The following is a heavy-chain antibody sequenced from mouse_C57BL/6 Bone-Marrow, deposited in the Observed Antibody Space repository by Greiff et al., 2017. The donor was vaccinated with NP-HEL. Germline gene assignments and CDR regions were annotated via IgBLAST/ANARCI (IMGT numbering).Heavy chain of an antibody. V-gene: IGHV1-53*01. J-gene: IGHJ4*01. D-gene: IGHD3-2*02. CDR3: ASLSSGYAMDY. Sequence: QVQLQQPGTELVKPGASVKLSCKASGYTFTSYWMHWVKQRPGPVLEWIGNINPSNGGTNYNEKFKGKATLTVDKSSSTAYMQLSSLTSEDSAVYYCASLSSGYAMDYWGQGTSVTVSS. CDR1: GYTFTSYW. CDR2: INPSNGGT.